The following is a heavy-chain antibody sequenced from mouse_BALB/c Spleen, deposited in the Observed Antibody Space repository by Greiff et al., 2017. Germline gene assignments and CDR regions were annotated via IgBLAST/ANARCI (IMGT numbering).Heavy chain of an antibody. D-gene: IGHD2-3*01. CDR3: ARIYDGYYPFAY. V-gene: IGHV3-8*02. CDR1: GDSITSGY. J-gene: IGHJ3*01. CDR2: ISYSGST. Sequence: EVQRVESGPSLVKPSQTLSLTCSVTGDSITSGYWNWLRQFPGNKLECMGYISYSGSTYYNPSLKSRISITRDTSKNQYYLQLNSVTTEDTATYYCARIYDGYYPFAYWGQGTLVTVSA.